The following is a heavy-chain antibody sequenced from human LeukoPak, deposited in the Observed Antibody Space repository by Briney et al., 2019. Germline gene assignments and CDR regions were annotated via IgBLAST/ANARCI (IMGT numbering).Heavy chain of an antibody. D-gene: IGHD1-14*01. CDR1: GLTFSTSG. CDR2: IGPTGSDR. J-gene: IGHJ4*02. V-gene: IGHV3-21*06. CDR3: ETETNGRHHDY. Sequence: GGPLRLSCTASGLTFSTSGFNWVRQAPGKGLEWVASIGPTGSDRYHADSIKGRFTISRDNANNFLYLQMNSLRAEDTAVYYCETETNGRHHDYSGQGTLLTVSS.